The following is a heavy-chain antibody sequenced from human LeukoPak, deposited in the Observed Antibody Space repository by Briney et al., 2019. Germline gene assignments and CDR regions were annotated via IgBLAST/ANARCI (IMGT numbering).Heavy chain of an antibody. V-gene: IGHV3-15*05. D-gene: IGHD2-2*01. Sequence: GGSLRLSCAASGFTFSNAWMTWVRQAPGKGLEWVGRIYRNADGGTTDYAAPVKGRFTISRDDSKNTLYLQMNSLKTEDTAVYYCTTDSYCSTTTCYASSNYYGLDAWGQGTSVTVSS. CDR3: TTDSYCSTTTCYASSNYYGLDA. CDR1: GFTFSNAW. J-gene: IGHJ6*02. CDR2: IYRNADGGTT.